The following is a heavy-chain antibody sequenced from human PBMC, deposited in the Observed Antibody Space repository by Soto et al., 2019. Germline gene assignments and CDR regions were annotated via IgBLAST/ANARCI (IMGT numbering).Heavy chain of an antibody. J-gene: IGHJ4*02. CDR3: ARGGYSYGFIDY. V-gene: IGHV1-69*13. CDR2: SIPIFGTA. CDR1: GGTFSSYA. Sequence: SVKVSCKASGGTFSSYAISWVRQAPGQGLEWMGGSIPIFGTANYAQKFQGRVTITADESTSTAYMELSSLRSEDTAVYYCARGGYSYGFIDYWGQGTLVTVSS. D-gene: IGHD5-18*01.